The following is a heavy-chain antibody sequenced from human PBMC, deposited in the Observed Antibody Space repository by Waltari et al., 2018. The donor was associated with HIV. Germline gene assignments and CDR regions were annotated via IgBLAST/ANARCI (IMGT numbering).Heavy chain of an antibody. V-gene: IGHV3-49*05. Sequence: EVHLMESGGGLVKPGRSLRLSCSGSGFTFGDSGLRWFRQAPGKGLEWVGFITSEAYGGTAEYAASVTGRFTISREDSKSTAYMQMNRLESEDTGVYFCSRPSGPLHSYGMDVWGQGTTVIVSS. CDR3: SRPSGPLHSYGMDV. J-gene: IGHJ6*02. CDR1: GFTFGDSG. D-gene: IGHD1-26*01. CDR2: ITSEAYGGTA.